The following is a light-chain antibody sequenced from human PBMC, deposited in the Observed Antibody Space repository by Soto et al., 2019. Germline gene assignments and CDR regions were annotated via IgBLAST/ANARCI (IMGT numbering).Light chain of an antibody. Sequence: QSALTQPPSASGSPGQSVTISCTGTSSDVGAYKYVSWYQQHPGKVPKLIIYEVSKRPSGVPDRFSGSKSGNTASLTVSGLQAEDEADYYCSPYAGTNSLYVFGAGTKVTVL. CDR3: SPYAGTNSLYV. CDR2: EVS. J-gene: IGLJ1*01. V-gene: IGLV2-8*01. CDR1: SSDVGAYKY.